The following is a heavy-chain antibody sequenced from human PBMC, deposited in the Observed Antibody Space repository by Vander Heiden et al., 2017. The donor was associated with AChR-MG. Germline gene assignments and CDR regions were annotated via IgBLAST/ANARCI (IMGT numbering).Heavy chain of an antibody. CDR3: AKWGSSGYGPKYFDY. CDR1: GFPFGGYG. J-gene: IGHJ4*02. CDR2: ISYDGSNK. Sequence: QVQLGEPGGGVVQPGRSLRLSCAASGFPFGGYGMHWVRQAPGKGLEWVAVISYDGSNKYYADSVKGRFTISRDNSKNTLYLQMNSLRAEDTAVYYCAKWGSSGYGPKYFDYWGQGTLVTVSS. D-gene: IGHD3-22*01. V-gene: IGHV3-30*18.